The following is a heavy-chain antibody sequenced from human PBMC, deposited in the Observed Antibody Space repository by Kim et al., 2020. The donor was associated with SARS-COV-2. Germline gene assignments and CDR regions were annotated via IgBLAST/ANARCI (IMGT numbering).Heavy chain of an antibody. CDR1: GFTFIGAW. CDR2: IKSKGSGETR. CDR3: NWNNDFYHTLNI. Sequence: GGSLRLSCAGSGFTFIGAWMSWVRQAPGKGLEWVGRIKSKGSGETRDYAAPVKGRFSISRDDSKNTLYLQMDSLKTEDTGVYYCNWNNDFYHTLNIWGQGTTVTVSS. D-gene: IGHD1-1*01. J-gene: IGHJ6*02. V-gene: IGHV3-15*01.